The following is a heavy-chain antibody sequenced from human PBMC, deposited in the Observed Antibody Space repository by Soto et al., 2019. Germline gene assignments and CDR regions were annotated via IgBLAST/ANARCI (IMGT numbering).Heavy chain of an antibody. D-gene: IGHD6-13*01. CDR3: AKEGSAGGIAAAADKNYYFDY. J-gene: IGHJ4*02. CDR1: GFTFSSYA. Sequence: GGSLRLSCAASGFTFSSYAMSWVRQAPGKGLEWVSAISGSGGSTYYADSVKGRFTISRDNSKNTLYLQMNSLRAEDTAVYYCAKEGSAGGIAAAADKNYYFDYWGQGTLVTVSS. CDR2: ISGSGGST. V-gene: IGHV3-23*01.